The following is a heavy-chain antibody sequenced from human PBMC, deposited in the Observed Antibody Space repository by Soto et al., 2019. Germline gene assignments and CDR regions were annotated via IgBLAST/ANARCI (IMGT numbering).Heavy chain of an antibody. D-gene: IGHD2-8*01. J-gene: IGHJ3*02. CDR2: ISGSGGST. Sequence: GGSLRLSCAASGFTFSSYAMSWVRQAPGKGLEWVSAISGSGGSTYYADSVKGRFTISRDNSKNTLYLQMNSLRAEDTAVYYCAKVLIDGASNEGVAFDIWGQGTMVTVSS. CDR3: AKVLIDGASNEGVAFDI. CDR1: GFTFSSYA. V-gene: IGHV3-23*01.